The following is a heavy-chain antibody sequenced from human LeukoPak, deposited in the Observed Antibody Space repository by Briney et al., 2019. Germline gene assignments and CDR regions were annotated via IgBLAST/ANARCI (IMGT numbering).Heavy chain of an antibody. CDR2: ISSSGSTI. D-gene: IGHD3-22*01. Sequence: GGSLRLSCAASGLTFSDYYMSWIRQAPGKGLEWVSYISSSGSTIYADSVKGRFTISRDNAKNSLYLQMNSLRAEDTAVYYCATYSSLNRREFQYWGQGTLLTVSS. CDR3: ATYSSLNRREFQY. CDR1: GLTFSDYY. V-gene: IGHV3-11*04. J-gene: IGHJ1*01.